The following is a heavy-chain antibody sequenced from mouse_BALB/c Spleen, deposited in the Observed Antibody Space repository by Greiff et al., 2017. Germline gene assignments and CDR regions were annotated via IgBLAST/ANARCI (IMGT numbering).Heavy chain of an antibody. CDR1: GFTFSSFG. Sequence: EVQVVESGGGLVQPGGSRKLSCAASGFTFSSFGMHWVRQAPEKGLEWVAYISSGSSTIYYADTVKGRFTISRDNPKNTLFLQMTSLRSEDTAMYYCARWGTTVVESLRDYWGQGTSVTVSS. J-gene: IGHJ4*01. V-gene: IGHV5-17*02. CDR3: ARWGTTVVESLRDY. CDR2: ISSGSSTI. D-gene: IGHD1-1*01.